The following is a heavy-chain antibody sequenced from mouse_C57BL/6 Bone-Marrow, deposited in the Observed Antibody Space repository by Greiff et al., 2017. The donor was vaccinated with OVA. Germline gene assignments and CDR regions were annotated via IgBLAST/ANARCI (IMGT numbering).Heavy chain of an antibody. Sequence: EVMLVESGGDLVKPGGSLELSCAASGFTFSSYGMSWVRQTPDKRLEWVATISSGGSYTYYPDSVKGRFTISRDNAKNTLYLQMSSLKSEDTAMYYCANNLFAYWGQGTLVTVSA. D-gene: IGHD1-3*01. V-gene: IGHV5-6*01. CDR3: ANNLFAY. CDR1: GFTFSSYG. J-gene: IGHJ3*01. CDR2: ISSGGSYT.